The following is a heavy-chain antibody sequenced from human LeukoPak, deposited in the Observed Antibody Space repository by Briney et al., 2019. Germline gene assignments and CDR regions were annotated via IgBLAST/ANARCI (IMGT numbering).Heavy chain of an antibody. CDR2: IYYSGST. CDR3: ARFYDSSGYYHVQSFDY. V-gene: IGHV4-31*03. Sequence: SETLSLTCTVSGGSISSGGYYWSWIRQHPGKGLEWIGYIYYSGSTYYNPSLKSRVTISVDTSKNQFSLKLSSVTAADTAVYYCARFYDSSGYYHVQSFDYWGQGTLVTVSS. CDR1: GGSISSGGYY. D-gene: IGHD3-22*01. J-gene: IGHJ4*02.